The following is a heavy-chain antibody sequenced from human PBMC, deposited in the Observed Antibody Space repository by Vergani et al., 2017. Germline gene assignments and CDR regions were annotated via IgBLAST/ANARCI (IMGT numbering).Heavy chain of an antibody. V-gene: IGHV4-30-4*08. CDR3: ARVYGSGSNPPVSYGMDV. CDR1: NYSISRGYF. D-gene: IGHD3-10*01. J-gene: IGHJ6*04. Sequence: QVQLQESGPGLVKPSETLSLTCTVSNYSISRGYFWSWIRQPPGKGLEWIGCISYSGSTNYNPSLKSRPHISVDTSKNQFSLNLSSVTATDTAVYYCARVYGSGSNPPVSYGMDVGAKGPRSPSPQ. CDR2: ISYSGST.